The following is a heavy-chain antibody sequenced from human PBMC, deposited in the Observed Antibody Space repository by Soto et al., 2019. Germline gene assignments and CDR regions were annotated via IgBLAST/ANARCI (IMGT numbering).Heavy chain of an antibody. D-gene: IGHD3-3*01. Sequence: GGSLRLSCAASGFTFSSYAMSWVRQAPGKGLEWVSAISGSGGSTYYADSVKGRFTISRDNSKNTLYLQMNSLRAEDTAVYYCAKGHRKQYYDFWSGYYSLGLFGMGGWGQGTTVTVSS. J-gene: IGHJ6*02. CDR2: ISGSGGST. V-gene: IGHV3-23*01. CDR1: GFTFSSYA. CDR3: AKGHRKQYYDFWSGYYSLGLFGMGG.